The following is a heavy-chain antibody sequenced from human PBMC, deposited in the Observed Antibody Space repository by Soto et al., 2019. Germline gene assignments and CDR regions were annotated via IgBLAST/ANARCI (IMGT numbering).Heavy chain of an antibody. J-gene: IGHJ4*02. CDR2: IYYSGST. CDR3: ARGYCSGGSCYRY. Sequence: SETLSLTCTFSVGSIISSSYYWGWIRQPPGKGLEWIGSIYYSGSTYYNPSLKSRVTISVDTSKNQFSLELSSVTAADTAVYYCARGYCSGGSCYRYWGQGSQVTVSS. CDR1: VGSIISSSYY. V-gene: IGHV4-39*01. D-gene: IGHD2-15*01.